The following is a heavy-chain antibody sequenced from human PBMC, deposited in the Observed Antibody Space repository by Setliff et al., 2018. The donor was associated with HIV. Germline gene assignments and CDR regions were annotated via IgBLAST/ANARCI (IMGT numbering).Heavy chain of an antibody. J-gene: IGHJ4*01. CDR1: GGSISSYY. V-gene: IGHV4-34*01. CDR3: ARLGYYNFWSGYWTDY. D-gene: IGHD3-3*01. Sequence: SETLSLTCTVSGGSISSYYWTWIRQPPGKGLEWIGEINHSGSTNYNPSLKSRVTISVDTSKNQFSLKLNSVTAADTATYYCARLGYYNFWSGYWTDYWGHGTLVTVSS. CDR2: INHSGST.